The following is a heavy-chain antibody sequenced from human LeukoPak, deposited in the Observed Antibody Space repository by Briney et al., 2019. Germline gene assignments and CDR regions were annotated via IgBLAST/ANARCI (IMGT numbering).Heavy chain of an antibody. J-gene: IGHJ4*02. V-gene: IGHV3-30*18. Sequence: PGGSLRLSCAASGFTFSSYGMHWVRQAPGKGLEWVAVISYDGSNKYYADSVKGRFTISRDNSKNTLYLQMNSLRAEDTALYYCAKDIQFGAAAGFDYWGQGTLVTVSS. CDR2: ISYDGSNK. CDR1: GFTFSSYG. D-gene: IGHD6-13*01. CDR3: AKDIQFGAAAGFDY.